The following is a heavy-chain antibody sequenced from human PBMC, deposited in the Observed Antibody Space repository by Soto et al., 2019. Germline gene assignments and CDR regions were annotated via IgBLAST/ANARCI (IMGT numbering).Heavy chain of an antibody. CDR1: GYTFINYW. Sequence: PGESLKISCNGSGYTFINYWISWVRQMPGKGLERMGRIAPSDSYTNYSPSFEGHVTISADKSISTAYLQWSSLEASDTAMYYCARHHTGYYYGMDVWGQGTTVTVSS. CDR2: IAPSDSYT. J-gene: IGHJ6*02. D-gene: IGHD6-13*01. CDR3: ARHHTGYYYGMDV. V-gene: IGHV5-10-1*01.